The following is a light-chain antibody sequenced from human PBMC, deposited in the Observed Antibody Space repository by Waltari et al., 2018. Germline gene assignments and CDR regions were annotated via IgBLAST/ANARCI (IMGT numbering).Light chain of an antibody. J-gene: IGLJ3*02. V-gene: IGLV3-25*03. CDR2: KDN. CDR3: QSADTTSVM. Sequence: SYELTQPPSVSVSPGQTARIPCSGDALPKQYVHWYQQKPGHAPVMLIYKDNERPSGIPDRFSGYSSGTTVTWTISKVQGEDEADYYCQSADTTSVMFGGGNKVNVL. CDR1: ALPKQY.